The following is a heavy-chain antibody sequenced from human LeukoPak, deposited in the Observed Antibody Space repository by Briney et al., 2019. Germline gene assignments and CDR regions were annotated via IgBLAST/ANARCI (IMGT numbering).Heavy chain of an antibody. D-gene: IGHD2-2*01. V-gene: IGHV3-21*01. CDR1: GFTFSSYS. CDR2: ISSSSSYI. J-gene: IGHJ4*02. CDR3: ARDREGVVVPAANYIDY. Sequence: GGSLRLSCAASGFTFSSYSMNWVRQAPGKGLEWVSSISSSSSYIYYADSVKGRFTISRDNAKNSLYLEMNSLRAEDTAVYYCARDREGVVVPAANYIDYWGQGTLVTVSS.